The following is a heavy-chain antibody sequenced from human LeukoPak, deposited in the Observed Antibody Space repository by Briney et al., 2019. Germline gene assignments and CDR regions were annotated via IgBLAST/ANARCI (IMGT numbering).Heavy chain of an antibody. J-gene: IGHJ3*02. CDR1: GFTFSSYA. CDR3: ARGLIGDILTGYYHDAFDI. Sequence: GGSLKPSWAASGFTFSSYAIHWVRQPPAKGLGWVAFISYVGSNKYYADSVKGRFTISRDNSKNTLYLQMNSLRAEDTAVYYCARGLIGDILTGYYHDAFDIWGQGTMVTVFS. D-gene: IGHD3-9*01. V-gene: IGHV3-30*04. CDR2: ISYVGSNK.